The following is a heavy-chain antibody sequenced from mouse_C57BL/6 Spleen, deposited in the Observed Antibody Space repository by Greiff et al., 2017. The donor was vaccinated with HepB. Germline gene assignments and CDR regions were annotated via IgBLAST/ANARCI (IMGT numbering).Heavy chain of an antibody. V-gene: IGHV1-26*01. J-gene: IGHJ2*01. CDR2: INPNNGGT. D-gene: IGHD1-1*01. CDR1: GYTFTDYY. CDR3: ARSSTTVVAFDY. Sequence: EVQLQQSGPELVKPGASVKISCKASGYTFTDYYMNWVKQSHGKSLEWIGDINPNNGGTSYNQKFKGKATLTVDKSSSTAYMELRSLTSEDSAVYYCARSSTTVVAFDYWGQGTTLTVSS.